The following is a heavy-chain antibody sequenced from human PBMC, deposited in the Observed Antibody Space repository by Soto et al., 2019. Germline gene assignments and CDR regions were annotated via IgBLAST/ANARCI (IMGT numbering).Heavy chain of an antibody. V-gene: IGHV1-69*02. Sequence: QVQLVQSGTEVKKPGSSVKVSCKASGGTFRNYPINWVRQAPGQGLEWIGSIFPLTDIPDYAQNFQARLTISADKSTSTAYMELSSLTSDDTAMYFCARGPLVVLNYFESRGQGTLVTVSS. CDR3: ARGPLVVLNYFES. J-gene: IGHJ4*02. CDR1: GGTFRNYP. CDR2: IFPLTDIP.